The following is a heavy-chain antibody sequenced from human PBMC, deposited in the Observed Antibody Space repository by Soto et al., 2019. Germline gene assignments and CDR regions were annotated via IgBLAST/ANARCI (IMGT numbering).Heavy chain of an antibody. CDR1: GGTFSSYA. J-gene: IGHJ6*02. D-gene: IGHD3-10*01. V-gene: IGHV1-69*06. Sequence: ASVKVSCKASGGTFSSYAISWVRQAPGQGLEWMGGIIPIFGTANYAQKFQGRVTITADKSTSTAYMELSSLRSEDTAVYYCARDGSGSYYYYYYGMDVWGQGPTVTVS. CDR3: ARDGSGSYYYYYYGMDV. CDR2: IIPIFGTA.